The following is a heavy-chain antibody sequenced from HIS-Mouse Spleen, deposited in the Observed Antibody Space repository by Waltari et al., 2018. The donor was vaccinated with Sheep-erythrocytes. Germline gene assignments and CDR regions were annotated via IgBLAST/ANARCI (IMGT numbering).Heavy chain of an antibody. CDR2: IHHSGST. J-gene: IGHJ3*02. CDR1: GGSFSAYY. Sequence: QVQLQQWGAGLLKPSETLSLTCAVYGGSFSAYYCSWIRQPPGKGLEWIGEIHHSGSTNYNPSLKSRVTISVDTSKNQFSLKLSSVTAADTAVYYCALSVDLAGAFDIWGQGTMVTVSS. D-gene: IGHD6-19*01. V-gene: IGHV4-34*01. CDR3: ALSVDLAGAFDI.